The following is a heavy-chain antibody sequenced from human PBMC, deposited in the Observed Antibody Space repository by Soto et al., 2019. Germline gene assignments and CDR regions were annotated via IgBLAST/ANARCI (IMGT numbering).Heavy chain of an antibody. V-gene: IGHV3-7*01. CDR2: IKGDGSEI. J-gene: IGHJ3*02. Sequence: GGSLRLSCAASGFTFSSYAMAWVRQAPGKGLELVANIKGDGSEIYYVDSVKGRFTISRDNAKNSLYLQMNSLRVEDTAVYYCPSLNNYAWHGDAFEIWGQGTMVPVSS. CDR1: GFTFSSYA. CDR3: PSLNNYAWHGDAFEI. D-gene: IGHD3-16*01.